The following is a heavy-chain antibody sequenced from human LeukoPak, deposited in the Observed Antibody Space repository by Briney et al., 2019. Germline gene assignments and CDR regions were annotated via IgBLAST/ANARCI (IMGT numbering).Heavy chain of an antibody. D-gene: IGHD2-15*01. J-gene: IGHJ4*02. CDR1: GGTFSSYA. Sequence: SVKVSCKASGGTFSSYAISWVRQAPGQGLEWMGGIIPIFGTANYAQKFQGRVTITTDESTSTAYMELSSPRSEDTAVYYCARRPLAAEFSTFGYWGQGTLVTVSS. CDR2: IIPIFGTA. CDR3: ARRPLAAEFSTFGY. V-gene: IGHV1-69*05.